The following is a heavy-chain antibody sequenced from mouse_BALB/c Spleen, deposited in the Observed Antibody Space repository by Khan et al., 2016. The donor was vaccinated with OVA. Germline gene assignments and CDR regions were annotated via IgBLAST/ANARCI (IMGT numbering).Heavy chain of an antibody. CDR1: GFTFSDYY. CDR3: TRGYYGDPFAY. D-gene: IGHD2-13*01. CDR2: ISDGGNYT. V-gene: IGHV5-4*02. J-gene: IGHJ3*01. Sequence: EVELVEPGGGLVKPGGSLKLSCEASGFTFSDYYMYWVRQTPEKRLEWVATISDGGNYTYYPDSVKGRFTISRDDVKNNLYLRMSSLKSEDTAMXYCTRGYYGDPFAYWGQGTLVTVAA.